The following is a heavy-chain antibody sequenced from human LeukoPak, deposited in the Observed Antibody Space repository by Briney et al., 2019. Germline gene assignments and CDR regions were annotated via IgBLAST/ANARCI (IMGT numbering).Heavy chain of an antibody. J-gene: IGHJ4*02. D-gene: IGHD3-10*01. CDR1: GFTFCDYA. CDR2: IRSKAYGGTT. V-gene: IGHV3-49*04. Sequence: GGSLRLSCTASGFTFCDYAMRWVRQAPGMGLEWVGFIRSKAYGGTTEYAASVKGRFTISRDDSKSIAFLQMNSLKSEDTAVYYCTIEHYYGSGIPDYWGQGTLVTVSS. CDR3: TIEHYYGSGIPDY.